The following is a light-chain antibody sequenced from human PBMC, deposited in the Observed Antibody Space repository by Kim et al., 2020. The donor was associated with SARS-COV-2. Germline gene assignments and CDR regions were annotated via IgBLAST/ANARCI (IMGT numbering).Light chain of an antibody. CDR3: QAWDSSTHNYV. CDR1: NWGDKY. Sequence: PGQPASLTCSRYNWGDKYVCGCQQKPGQAPVVVIYQDNQRPSGIPERFSGYNSGNTATLTISGTQTMDEADYYCQAWDSSTHNYVFGAGTKVTVL. CDR2: QDN. V-gene: IGLV3-1*01. J-gene: IGLJ1*01.